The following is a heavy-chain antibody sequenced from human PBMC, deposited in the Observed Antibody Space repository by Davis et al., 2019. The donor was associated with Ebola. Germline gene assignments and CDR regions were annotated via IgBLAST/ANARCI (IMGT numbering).Heavy chain of an antibody. D-gene: IGHD3-3*01. CDR3: ARGRLLEWPPTFYGLDV. J-gene: IGHJ6*04. CDR2: INHSGST. V-gene: IGHV4-34*01. Sequence: SQTPSLTCAVYGGSFSGYYWSWIRQPPGKGLEWIGEINHSGSTNYNPSLKSRVTISKDTSKNQFSLKLSSVTAADTAVYYCARGRLLEWPPTFYGLDVWGKGTTVTVSS. CDR1: GGSFSGYY.